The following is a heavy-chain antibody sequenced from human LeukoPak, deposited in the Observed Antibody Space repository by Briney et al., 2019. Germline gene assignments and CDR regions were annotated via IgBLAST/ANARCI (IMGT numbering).Heavy chain of an antibody. CDR3: ARGASGDYRVVSPY. Sequence: ASVKISCKASRYTFTSYYMHWVRQTPGQGLEWLGIINPSGGTTSYAQKFQGRVTMTRDTSTSTVYMELSSLRSEDTAVYYCARGASGDYRVVSPYWGQGTLVTVSS. CDR2: INPSGGTT. CDR1: RYTFTSYY. J-gene: IGHJ4*02. V-gene: IGHV1-46*01. D-gene: IGHD4-17*01.